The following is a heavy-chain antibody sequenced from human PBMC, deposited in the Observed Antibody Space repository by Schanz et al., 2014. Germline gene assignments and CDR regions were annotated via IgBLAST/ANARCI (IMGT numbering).Heavy chain of an antibody. J-gene: IGHJ4*02. CDR1: GFTFSSYS. CDR2: INTGVNT. D-gene: IGHD6-25*01. Sequence: VQLVESGGGVVQPGGSLRLSCTASGFTFSSYSMTWVRQAPGKGLEWVSAINTGVNTYYADSVKGRFTISRDNSKNTLYLQMNSLRAEDTAVYYCAKVRYSSGWRGDYFDEWGQGTLVTVAS. CDR3: AKVRYSSGWRGDYFDE. V-gene: IGHV3-23*04.